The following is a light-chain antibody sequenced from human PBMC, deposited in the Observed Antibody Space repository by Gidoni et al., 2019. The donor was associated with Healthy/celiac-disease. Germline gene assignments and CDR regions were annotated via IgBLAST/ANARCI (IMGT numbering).Light chain of an antibody. CDR2: KAS. CDR3: QQYNSYSWT. CDR1: QSISSC. V-gene: IGKV1-5*03. Sequence: DIQMTQSPSTLSASVGDRVTITCRAIQSISSCLAWYQQKPGKAPKLLIYKASSLESGVPSRFSGSGSGTEFTLTISSLQPVDFATYYCQQYNSYSWTFGQGTKVEIK. J-gene: IGKJ1*01.